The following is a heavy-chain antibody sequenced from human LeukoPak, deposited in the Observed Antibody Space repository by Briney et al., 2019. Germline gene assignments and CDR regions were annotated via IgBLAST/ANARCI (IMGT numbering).Heavy chain of an antibody. Sequence: GGSQRLSCAASGFTFSNAWMSWVRQAPGKGLEWVGRIKSKTDGGTTDYAAPVKGRFTISRDDSKNTLYLQMNSLKTEDTAVYYCTTEGDGYNGYYFDYWGQGTLVTVSS. D-gene: IGHD5-24*01. CDR3: TTEGDGYNGYYFDY. CDR1: GFTFSNAW. V-gene: IGHV3-15*01. CDR2: IKSKTDGGTT. J-gene: IGHJ4*02.